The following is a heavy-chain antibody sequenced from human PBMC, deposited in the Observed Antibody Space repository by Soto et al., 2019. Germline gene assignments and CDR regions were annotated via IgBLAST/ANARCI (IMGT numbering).Heavy chain of an antibody. D-gene: IGHD4-17*01. CDR3: ARRLRLDTFDI. J-gene: IGHJ3*02. V-gene: IGHV4-39*01. CDR2: IYYSGST. CDR1: GGSISRSSYY. Sequence: QLQLQESGPGLVKPSETLSLPCTVSGGSISRSSYYWGWIRQPPGKGLEWIGSIYYSGSTYYNPSLKSRVTISVDTSKNKFSLKLSSVTAADTAVYYCARRLRLDTFDIWGQGTMVTVSS.